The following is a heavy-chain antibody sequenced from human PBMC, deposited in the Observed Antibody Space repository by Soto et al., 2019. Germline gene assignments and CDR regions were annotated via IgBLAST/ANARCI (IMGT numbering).Heavy chain of an antibody. J-gene: IGHJ4*02. Sequence: SETLSLTCTVSGGSISSSSYYWGWIRQPPGKGLEWIGSIYYTGSTYYNPSLKSRVTISVDTSKNHFSLKLSSVTAADTAVYYRASARSESKLRGFIDSWGQGTLVTVSS. CDR3: ASARSESKLRGFIDS. V-gene: IGHV4-39*02. CDR1: GGSISSSSYY. D-gene: IGHD3-10*01. CDR2: IYYTGST.